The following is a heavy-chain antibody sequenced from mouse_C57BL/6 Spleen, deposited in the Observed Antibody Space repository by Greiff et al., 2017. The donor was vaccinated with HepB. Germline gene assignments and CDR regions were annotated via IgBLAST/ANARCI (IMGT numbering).Heavy chain of an antibody. CDR2: IDPSDSYT. D-gene: IGHD1-1*01. J-gene: IGHJ4*01. Sequence: QVQLQQPGAELVMPGASVKLSCKASGYTFTSYWMHWVKQRPGQGLEWIGEIDPSDSYTNYNQKFKGKSTLTVDKSSSTAYMQLSSLTSEDSAVYYCARLGVLRYAMDYWGQGTSVTVSS. CDR1: GYTFTSYW. CDR3: ARLGVLRYAMDY. V-gene: IGHV1-69*01.